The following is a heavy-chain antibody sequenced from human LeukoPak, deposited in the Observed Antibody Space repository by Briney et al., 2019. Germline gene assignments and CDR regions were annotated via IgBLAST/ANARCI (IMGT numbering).Heavy chain of an antibody. J-gene: IGHJ6*02. V-gene: IGHV4-59*01. CDR1: GGSFSGYY. D-gene: IGHD5-24*01. Sequence: SETLSLTCAVSGGSFSGYYWTWLRQPPGKGLEWIGYIYYSGSTNYNPSLKSRVTISVDTSKNQFSLKLSSVTAADTAVYYCARAKRWAYYYYGMDVWGQGTTVTVSS. CDR2: IYYSGST. CDR3: ARAKRWAYYYYGMDV.